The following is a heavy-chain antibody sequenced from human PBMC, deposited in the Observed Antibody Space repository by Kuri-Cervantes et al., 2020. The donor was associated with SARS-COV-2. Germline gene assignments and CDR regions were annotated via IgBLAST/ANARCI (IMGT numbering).Heavy chain of an antibody. D-gene: IGHD2-21*02. CDR3: ARGQVGTLPFSYYFDY. J-gene: IGHJ4*02. CDR2: IYYSGST. V-gene: IGHV4-39*07. Sequence: SETLSLTCTVSGGSISSSSYYWGWIRQPPGKGLEWIGSIYYSGSTNYNPSLKSRVTISVDTSKNQFSLKLSSVTAADTAVYYCARGQVGTLPFSYYFDYWGQGTLVTVSS. CDR1: GGSISSSSYY.